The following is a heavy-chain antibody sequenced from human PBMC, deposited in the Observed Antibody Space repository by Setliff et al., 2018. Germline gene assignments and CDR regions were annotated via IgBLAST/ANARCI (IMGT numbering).Heavy chain of an antibody. V-gene: IGHV1-69*13. J-gene: IGHJ4*02. CDR1: GGTFSSYA. Sequence: SVKVSCKASGGTFSSYAISWVRQAPGQGLEWMGGIIPIFGTAKYAEKFQGRVTTTADESTSTAYMELSSLRSEDTAVYYCARYYHDSRGFSYYFDYWGQGTLVTVSS. D-gene: IGHD3-22*01. CDR2: IIPIFGTA. CDR3: ARYYHDSRGFSYYFDY.